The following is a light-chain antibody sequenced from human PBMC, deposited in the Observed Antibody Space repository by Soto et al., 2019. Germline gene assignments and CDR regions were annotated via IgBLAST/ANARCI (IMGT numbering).Light chain of an antibody. V-gene: IGKV1-5*03. J-gene: IGKJ1*01. CDR1: RSIGIW. CDR2: KAS. CDR3: QQYNDYSWT. Sequence: DIQMTQSPSTLSASVGDRVAISCRASRSIGIWLAWYQQKPGKAPKLLNYKASSLESGVPSRFGGSGSGTEFTLTISSLQPDDFATYHCQQYNDYSWTFGQGTKVEIK.